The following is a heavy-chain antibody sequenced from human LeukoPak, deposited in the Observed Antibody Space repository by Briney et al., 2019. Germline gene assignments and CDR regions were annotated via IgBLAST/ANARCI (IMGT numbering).Heavy chain of an antibody. J-gene: IGHJ4*02. CDR2: IKSRSDGGTT. V-gene: IGHV3-15*01. Sequence: GGSLRLSCAASGFTFSNAWMTWVRQAPGKGLEWVGRIKSRSDGGTTDYAAPVRGRFTISRDDSQNTLFLQMNSLKTEDTAVYYCTTVTGNIAVAGTGDYWGQGTLVTVSS. CDR3: TTVTGNIAVAGTGDY. CDR1: GFTFSNAW. D-gene: IGHD6-19*01.